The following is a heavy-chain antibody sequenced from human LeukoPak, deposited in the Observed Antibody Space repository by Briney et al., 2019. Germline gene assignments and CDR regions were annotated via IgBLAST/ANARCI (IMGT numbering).Heavy chain of an antibody. Sequence: SETLSLTCTVSGGSISSGGYYWSWIRQPPGKGLEWIGYIYHSGSTYYNPSLKSRVTISVDRSKNQFSLKLSSVTAADTAVYYCARGDSYSSQPYAPWGQGTLVTVSS. CDR3: ARGDSYSSQPYAP. CDR2: IYHSGST. V-gene: IGHV4-30-2*01. CDR1: GGSISSGGYY. D-gene: IGHD6-13*01. J-gene: IGHJ5*02.